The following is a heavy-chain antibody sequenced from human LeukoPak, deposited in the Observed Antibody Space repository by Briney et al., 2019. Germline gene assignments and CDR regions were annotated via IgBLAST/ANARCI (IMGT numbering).Heavy chain of an antibody. V-gene: IGHV3-64D*06. D-gene: IGHD3-22*01. J-gene: IGHJ4*02. CDR2: ITNNGRST. Sequence: PGGSLRLSCSASGFTFSRYAMHWVRQPPGKGLEYVSAITNNGRSTYYADSVKGRFTISRDNSKNTLYLQMSSLRAEDTAVYHCASTYSYDSSGYYPFDYWGQGTLVTVPS. CDR1: GFTFSRYA. CDR3: ASTYSYDSSGYYPFDY.